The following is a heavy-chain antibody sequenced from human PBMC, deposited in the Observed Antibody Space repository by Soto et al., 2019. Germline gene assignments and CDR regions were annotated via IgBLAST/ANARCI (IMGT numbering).Heavy chain of an antibody. D-gene: IGHD3-16*01. Sequence: ETLSLPFAISGDSVSSNRASWNWIRQSPSRGLEWLGRTYYRSKWYNDYAVSVKSRITINPDTSKNQFSLQLNSVTPEDTAVHYCARDRAGDYKWFDSWGQGTLVTVSS. CDR3: ARDRAGDYKWFDS. CDR1: GDSVSSNRAS. CDR2: TYYRSKWYN. V-gene: IGHV6-1*01. J-gene: IGHJ5*01.